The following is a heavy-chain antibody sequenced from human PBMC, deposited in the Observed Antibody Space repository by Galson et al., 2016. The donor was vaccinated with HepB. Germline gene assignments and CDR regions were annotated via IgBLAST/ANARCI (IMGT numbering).Heavy chain of an antibody. CDR1: GGSISNGDFY. V-gene: IGHV4-30-4*01. Sequence: TLSLTCTVSGGSISNGDFYWSWIRQPPGKGLEWIGHIYYSGSTYYKPSLKSRVTISLDTSKNQFSLNMSSVTAADTAVYYCATVGPTVTTLDNWGQGTLVTVSS. J-gene: IGHJ4*02. CDR3: ATVGPTVTTLDN. D-gene: IGHD4-17*01. CDR2: IYYSGST.